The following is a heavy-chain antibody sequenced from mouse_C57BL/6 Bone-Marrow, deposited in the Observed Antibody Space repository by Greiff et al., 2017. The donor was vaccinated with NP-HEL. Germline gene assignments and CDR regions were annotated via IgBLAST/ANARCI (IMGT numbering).Heavy chain of an antibody. Sequence: EVQGVESGGDLVKPGGSLKLSCAASGFTFSSYGMSWVRQTPDKRLAWVATISSGGSYIYYPDRVKGRFTISRDNAKNTLYLQMSSLKSEDTAMYYCARQLLLAWFAYWGQGTLVTVSA. V-gene: IGHV5-6*01. CDR1: GFTFSSYG. CDR3: ARQLLLAWFAY. CDR2: ISSGGSYI. J-gene: IGHJ3*01. D-gene: IGHD1-1*01.